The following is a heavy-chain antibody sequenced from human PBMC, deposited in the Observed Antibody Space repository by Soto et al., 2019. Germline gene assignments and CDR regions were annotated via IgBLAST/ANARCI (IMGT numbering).Heavy chain of an antibody. D-gene: IGHD6-6*01. V-gene: IGHV3-48*03. CDR1: GFTFSSYE. CDR2: ISSSGSTI. Sequence: GGSLRLSCAASGFTFSSYEMKWVRHAPGKGLEWVSYISSSGSTIYCADSVKGRFTISRDNAKNSLYLQMNSLRAEDTAVYYCARSIAARPGYYYGMDVWGQGTTVTV. CDR3: ARSIAARPGYYYGMDV. J-gene: IGHJ6*02.